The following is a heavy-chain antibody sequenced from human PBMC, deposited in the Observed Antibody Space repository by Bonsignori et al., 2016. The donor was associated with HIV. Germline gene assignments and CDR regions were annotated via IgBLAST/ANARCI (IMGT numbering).Heavy chain of an antibody. Sequence: WIRQPPGKGLEWVGFIRSKAYGGTTEYAASVKGRFTISRDDSKSIAYLQMNSLKTEDTAVYYCTGTAFVLSDYWGQGTLVTVSS. CDR2: IRSKAYGGTT. D-gene: IGHD5-18*01. V-gene: IGHV3-49*02. CDR3: TGTAFVLSDY. J-gene: IGHJ4*02.